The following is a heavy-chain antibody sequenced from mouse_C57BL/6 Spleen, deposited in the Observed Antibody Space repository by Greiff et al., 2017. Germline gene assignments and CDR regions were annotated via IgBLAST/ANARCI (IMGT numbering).Heavy chain of an antibody. V-gene: IGHV14-2*01. CDR1: GFNIKDYY. D-gene: IGHD2-3*01. CDR2: IDPEDGET. CDR3: ASLIYDGYYDAMDY. Sequence: EVKLMESGAELVKPGASVKLSCTASGFNIKDYYMHWVKQRTEQGLEWIGRIDPEDGETKYAPKFQGKATITADTSSNTAYLQLSSLTSEDTAVYYCASLIYDGYYDAMDYWGQGTSVTVSS. J-gene: IGHJ4*01.